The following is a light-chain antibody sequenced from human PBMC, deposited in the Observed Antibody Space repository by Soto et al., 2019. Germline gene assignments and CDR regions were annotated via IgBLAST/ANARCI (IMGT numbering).Light chain of an antibody. Sequence: EIVLTQSPGTLSLSPGERATLSCRASQSVSSNYLAWYQQKRGQPPRLLIYGASIRATGIPDRFSGSGSGSDFTLTISRLEPEDFAVYYCQQYASAPHTFGGGTKVDIK. J-gene: IGKJ4*01. CDR3: QQYASAPHT. CDR1: QSVSSNY. CDR2: GAS. V-gene: IGKV3-20*01.